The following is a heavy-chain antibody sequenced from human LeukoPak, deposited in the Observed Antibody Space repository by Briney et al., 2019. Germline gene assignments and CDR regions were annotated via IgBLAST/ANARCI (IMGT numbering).Heavy chain of an antibody. D-gene: IGHD6-13*01. CDR1: GGSIGNYY. V-gene: IGHV4-4*07. CDR3: ARAAASQSNDAFDI. Sequence: PSETLSLTCTVSGGSIGNYYWSWIRQPAGKGLEWIGRIYTSGSTNYNPSLKSRVTISVDKSKNQFSLKLSSVTAADTAVYYCARAAASQSNDAFDIWGQGTMVTVSS. CDR2: IYTSGST. J-gene: IGHJ3*02.